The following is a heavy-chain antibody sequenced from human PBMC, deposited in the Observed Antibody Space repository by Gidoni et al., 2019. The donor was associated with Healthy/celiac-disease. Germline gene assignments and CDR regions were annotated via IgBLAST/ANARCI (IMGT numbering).Heavy chain of an antibody. D-gene: IGHD6-13*01. V-gene: IGHV1-46*03. Sequence: RQAPGQGLEWMGIINPSGGSTSYAQKFQGRVTMTRDTSTSTVYMELSSLRSEDTAVYYCARDLGQIAAAGTPDFVDYWGQGTLVTVSS. CDR2: INPSGGST. J-gene: IGHJ4*02. CDR3: ARDLGQIAAAGTPDFVDY.